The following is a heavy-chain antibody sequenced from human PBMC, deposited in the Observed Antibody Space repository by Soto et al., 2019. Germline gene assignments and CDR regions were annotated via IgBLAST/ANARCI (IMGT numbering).Heavy chain of an antibody. V-gene: IGHV4-61*01. CDR2: IYYSGST. Sequence: PLQTLSVTGTVPGGSVSSGSYYWSCIRQPPGKGLEWIGYIYYSGSTNYNPSLKSRVTISVDTSKNQFSLKLSSVTAADTAVYYCARWGTGDWDQADAFDIWGQGTMVTVSS. CDR3: ARWGTGDWDQADAFDI. D-gene: IGHD3-16*01. J-gene: IGHJ3*02. CDR1: GGSVSSGSYY.